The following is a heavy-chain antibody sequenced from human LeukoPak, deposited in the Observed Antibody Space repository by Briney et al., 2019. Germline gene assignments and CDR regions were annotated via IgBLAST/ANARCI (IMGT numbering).Heavy chain of an antibody. D-gene: IGHD1-26*01. CDR1: GFTFSSYS. V-gene: IGHV3-21*01. Sequence: GGSLRLSCAASGFTFSSYSMKWVRQGPGKGLEWVSSISSSSSYIYYADSVKGRFTISRDNAKNSLYLQMNSLRAEDTAVYYCARMGSVAFDYWGQGTLVTVSS. J-gene: IGHJ4*02. CDR2: ISSSSSYI. CDR3: ARMGSVAFDY.